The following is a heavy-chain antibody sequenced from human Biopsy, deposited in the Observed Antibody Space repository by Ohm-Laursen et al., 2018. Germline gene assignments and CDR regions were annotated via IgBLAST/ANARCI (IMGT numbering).Heavy chain of an antibody. CDR3: ARATNSTGWPYYYFYGMDV. CDR1: GGSISSDY. J-gene: IGHJ6*02. D-gene: IGHD2/OR15-2a*01. V-gene: IGHV4-59*01. CDR2: IYYSGST. Sequence: GTLSLTWAISGGSISSDYWSWIRQTPGKGLEWIGYIYYSGSTNYNPSLKSRVTISVDTSKNQFSLRLNSVTAADTAVYYCARATNSTGWPYYYFYGMDVWGQGTTVTVSS.